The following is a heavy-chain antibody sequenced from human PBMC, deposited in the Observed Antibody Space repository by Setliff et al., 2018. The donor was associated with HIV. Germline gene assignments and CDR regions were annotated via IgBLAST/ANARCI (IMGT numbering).Heavy chain of an antibody. CDR1: GDSISNYY. CDR2: VSTSGST. CDR3: ARQMTIPGVAVTPVDY. V-gene: IGHV4-59*08. D-gene: IGHD3-3*01. J-gene: IGHJ4*02. Sequence: PSETLSLTCSVAGDSISNYYWSWIRQSPGKGLEWIGYVSTSGSTNYNAPLKSRVIMSTDTSKNQIFLNLNSVTAADTAVYYCARQMTIPGVAVTPVDYWGQGALVTVS.